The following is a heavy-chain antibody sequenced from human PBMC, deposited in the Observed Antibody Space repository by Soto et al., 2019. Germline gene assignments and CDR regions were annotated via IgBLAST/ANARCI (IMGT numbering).Heavy chain of an antibody. CDR3: ASHVTYSNYYYGMDV. D-gene: IGHD4-4*01. CDR2: IIPIFGTA. J-gene: IGHJ6*02. CDR1: GGTFSSYA. V-gene: IGHV1-69*12. Sequence: QVQLVQSGAEVKKPGSSVKVSCKASGGTFSSYAISWVRQAPGQGREWMGGIIPIFGTANYAQKFQGRVTITADESTCTAYMELSSLRSEDTAVYYCASHVTYSNYYYGMDVWGQGTAVTVSS.